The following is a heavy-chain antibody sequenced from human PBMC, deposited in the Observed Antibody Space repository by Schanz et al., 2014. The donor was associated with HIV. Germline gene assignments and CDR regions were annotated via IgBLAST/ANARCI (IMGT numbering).Heavy chain of an antibody. D-gene: IGHD6-13*01. CDR2: IIPLLGTT. J-gene: IGHJ2*01. V-gene: IGHV1-69*06. CDR3: ARVLGMAAAGTYWWYFDL. Sequence: QVELVQSGPEVKKPGSSVKVSCKASGGHFASFGVSWVRQAPGQRLEWMGGIIPLLGTTHYAQKFRGRVTITADRSTTAYMQLNSLKSDDTAVYYCARVLGMAAAGTYWWYFDLWGRGTLVTVSS. CDR1: GGHFASFG.